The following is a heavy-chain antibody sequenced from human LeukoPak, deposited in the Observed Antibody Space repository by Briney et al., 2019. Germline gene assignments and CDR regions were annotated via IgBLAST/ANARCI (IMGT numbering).Heavy chain of an antibody. V-gene: IGHV3-7*01. Sequence: GGPLRLSCAASGFTFSSYWMSWVRQAPGKGLEWVANIKQDGSEKYYVDSVKGRFTISRDNAKNSLYLQMNSLRAEDTAVYCCARDDCSSISCYHNWFDPWGQGTLVTVSS. CDR3: ARDDCSSISCYHNWFDP. CDR1: GFTFSSYW. D-gene: IGHD2-2*01. CDR2: IKQDGSEK. J-gene: IGHJ5*02.